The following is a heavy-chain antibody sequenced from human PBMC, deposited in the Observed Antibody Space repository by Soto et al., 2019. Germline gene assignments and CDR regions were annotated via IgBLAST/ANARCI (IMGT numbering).Heavy chain of an antibody. CDR2: IYYTGHT. J-gene: IGHJ4*03. D-gene: IGHD3-10*01. V-gene: IGHV4-59*01. CDR3: ARGPDGTPVLFAFGL. Sequence: SETLSLTCTVSGGIISGYYWSWVRQSPQKGLEWIGYIYYTGHTNYNPSLKSRVTMSMDRSMTQISLNLTSMTAADTAVYYCARGPDGTPVLFAFGLWGLGTQVTVSS. CDR1: GGIISGYY.